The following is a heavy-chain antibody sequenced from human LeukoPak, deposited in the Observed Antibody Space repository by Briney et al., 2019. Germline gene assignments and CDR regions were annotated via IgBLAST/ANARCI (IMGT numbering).Heavy chain of an antibody. V-gene: IGHV1-2*02. CDR1: GYTFTGYY. J-gene: IGHJ4*02. CDR3: ARARSGSYYECIDY. Sequence: ASVKVSCKASGYTFTGYYMHWVRQAPGQGLEWMGWFNPNSGGTNYAQKFQGRVTMTRDTSTSTAYMELRSLRSDDTAVYYCARARSGSYYECIDYWGQGTLVTVSS. CDR2: FNPNSGGT. D-gene: IGHD1-26*01.